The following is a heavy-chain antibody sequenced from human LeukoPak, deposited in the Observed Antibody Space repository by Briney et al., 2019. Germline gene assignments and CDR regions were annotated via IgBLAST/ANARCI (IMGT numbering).Heavy chain of an antibody. CDR3: ARVWGYCGNTNCYQSPDY. CDR1: GYTFTGYY. Sequence: ASVKVSCKASGYTFTGYYMHWVRQAPGQGLEWMGWINPNSGGTNYAQKFQGRVTMTTDTSTSTAYMDLRSLRSDDTAVYYCARVWGYCGNTNCYQSPDYWGQGTLVTVSS. V-gene: IGHV1-2*02. D-gene: IGHD2-2*01. J-gene: IGHJ4*02. CDR2: INPNSGGT.